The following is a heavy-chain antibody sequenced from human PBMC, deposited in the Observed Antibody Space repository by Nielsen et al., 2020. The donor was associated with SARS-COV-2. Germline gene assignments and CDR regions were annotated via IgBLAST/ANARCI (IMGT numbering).Heavy chain of an antibody. Sequence: GGSLRLSCAASGFTFSSYAMHWVRQAPGKGLEWVAVISYDGSNKYYADSVKGRFTISRDNSKNTLYLQMNSLRAEDTAVYYCATARDYYGSGSYDYWGQGTLVTVSS. CDR2: ISYDGSNK. D-gene: IGHD3-10*01. J-gene: IGHJ4*02. CDR1: GFTFSSYA. CDR3: ATARDYYGSGSYDY. V-gene: IGHV3-30-3*01.